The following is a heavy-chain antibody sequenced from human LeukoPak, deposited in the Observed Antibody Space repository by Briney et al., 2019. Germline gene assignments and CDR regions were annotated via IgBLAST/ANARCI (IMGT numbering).Heavy chain of an antibody. CDR3: ARAGMARINWFDP. J-gene: IGHJ5*02. CDR1: GGTFSSYA. Sequence: SVKVSCKASGGTFSSYAISWVRQAPGQGLEWMGGIIPIFGTANYAQKCQGRVTITADESTSTAYMELSSLRSEDTAVYYCARAGMARINWFDPWGQGTLVTVSS. CDR2: IIPIFGTA. D-gene: IGHD1-14*01. V-gene: IGHV1-69*01.